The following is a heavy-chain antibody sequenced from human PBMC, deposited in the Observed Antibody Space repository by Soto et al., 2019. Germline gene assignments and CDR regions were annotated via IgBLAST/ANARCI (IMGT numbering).Heavy chain of an antibody. CDR1: GYSFTSYW. V-gene: IGHV5-10-1*01. CDR3: ARREARYYYYGMDV. Sequence: GESLKISCKGSGYSFTSYWISWVRQMPGKGLEWMGRIDPSDSYTNYSPSFQGHVTISADNSISTAYLQWSSLKASDTAMYYCARREARYYYYGMDVWGQGTTVTVPS. CDR2: IDPSDSYT. J-gene: IGHJ6*02.